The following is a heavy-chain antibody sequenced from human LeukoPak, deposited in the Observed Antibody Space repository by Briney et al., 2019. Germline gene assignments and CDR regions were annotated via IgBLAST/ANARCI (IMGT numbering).Heavy chain of an antibody. Sequence: ASETVSCKASGYTFSGFNIHWVRQAPGQGLEWMAWINPQSGATSYAQKFQGRVTMTRDMSNYTVYMEVTSLRSDDTAVYYCARGGDDSGLYFAYWGQGTLVTVSS. CDR3: ARGGDDSGLYFAY. D-gene: IGHD3-22*01. CDR2: INPQSGAT. J-gene: IGHJ4*02. V-gene: IGHV1-2*02. CDR1: GYTFSGFN.